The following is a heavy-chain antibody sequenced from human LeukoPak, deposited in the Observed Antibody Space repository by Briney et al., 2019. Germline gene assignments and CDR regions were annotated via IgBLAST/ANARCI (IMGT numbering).Heavy chain of an antibody. J-gene: IGHJ4*02. CDR3: AREKWLVRSFDY. CDR2: IYYSGST. CDR1: GGSISSYY. Sequence: SETLSLTCTVSGGSISSYYWSWIRQPPGKGLEWIGYIYYSGSTNYNPSLKSRVTISVDTSKNQFSLKLSSVTAADTAVYYCAREKWLVRSFDYWGQGTLVTVSS. V-gene: IGHV4-59*01. D-gene: IGHD6-19*01.